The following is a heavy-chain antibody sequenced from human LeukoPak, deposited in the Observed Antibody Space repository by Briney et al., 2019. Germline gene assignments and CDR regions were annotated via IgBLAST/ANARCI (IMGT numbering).Heavy chain of an antibody. V-gene: IGHV4-59*01. D-gene: IGHD2-2*01. CDR2: IYSTGGT. J-gene: IGHJ4*02. Sequence: SETLPLTCTVSGGSLRRYLWSGIGQPPGKGLAWIGNIYSTGGTSYNTSLKSRVTIPVDTSKEQFSLRVSSETAADTAVYKCARDGGSTSRPYDDWGQGTPVTVSS. CDR1: GGSLRRYL. CDR3: ARDGGSTSRPYDD.